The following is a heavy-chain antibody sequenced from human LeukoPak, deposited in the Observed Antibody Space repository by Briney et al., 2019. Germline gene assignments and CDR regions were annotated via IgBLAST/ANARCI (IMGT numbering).Heavy chain of an antibody. D-gene: IGHD3-3*01. CDR2: MNPNSGNT. Sequence: ASVKVSCKASGYTFTSYDINWVRQATGQGLEWMGWMNPNSGNTGYAQKFQGRVTITRNTSISTAYMELSSLRSEDTAVYYCAIQYDFWSGDPWFDPWGQGTLVTVSS. J-gene: IGHJ5*02. CDR1: GYTFTSYD. V-gene: IGHV1-8*03. CDR3: AIQYDFWSGDPWFDP.